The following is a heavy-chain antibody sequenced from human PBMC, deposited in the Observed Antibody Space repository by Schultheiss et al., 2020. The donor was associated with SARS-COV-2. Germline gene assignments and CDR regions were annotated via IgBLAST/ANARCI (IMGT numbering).Heavy chain of an antibody. D-gene: IGHD6-19*01. CDR3: ARDNSGWYGGFDY. J-gene: IGHJ4*02. CDR1: GGSISSYY. CDR2: IYYSGST. V-gene: IGHV4-59*12. Sequence: SETLSLTCTVSGGSISSYYWSWIRQPPGKGLEWIGYIYYSGSTNYNPSLKSRVTISVDTSKNQFSLKLSSVTAADTAVYYCARDNSGWYGGFDYWGQGTLVTVSS.